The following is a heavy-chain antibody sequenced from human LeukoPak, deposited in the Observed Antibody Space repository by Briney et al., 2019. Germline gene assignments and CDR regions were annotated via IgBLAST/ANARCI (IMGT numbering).Heavy chain of an antibody. Sequence: GRSLRLSCAASRFTFSSYAMLWVRQLPGKGLEWVAIISYDGSNTYYADSVKGRFTISRDNSKNTLYLQMSSLRAGDTAVYYCAKDQVRPHYYYMDVWGKGTTVTISS. D-gene: IGHD4/OR15-4a*01. J-gene: IGHJ6*03. CDR3: AKDQVRPHYYYMDV. CDR1: RFTFSSYA. CDR2: ISYDGSNT. V-gene: IGHV3-30*04.